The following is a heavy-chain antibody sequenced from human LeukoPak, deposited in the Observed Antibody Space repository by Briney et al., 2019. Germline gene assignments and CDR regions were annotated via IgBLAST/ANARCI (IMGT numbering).Heavy chain of an antibody. V-gene: IGHV3-48*04. CDR2: ISSSSSTI. J-gene: IGHJ5*02. CDR3: ARDALLWFGEFPNWFNP. Sequence: PGGSLRLSCAASGFTFSSYSMNWVRQAPGKGLEWVSYISSSSSTIYYADSVKGRFTISRDNAKNSLYLQMNSLRAEDTAVYYCARDALLWFGEFPNWFNPWGQGTLVTVSS. D-gene: IGHD3-10*01. CDR1: GFTFSSYS.